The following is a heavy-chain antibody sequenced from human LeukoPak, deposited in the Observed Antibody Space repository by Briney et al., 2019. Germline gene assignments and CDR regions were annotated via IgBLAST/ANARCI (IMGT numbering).Heavy chain of an antibody. V-gene: IGHV4-39*07. CDR2: IYYSGST. CDR1: GGSISSSSYY. Sequence: SETLSLTCTVSGGSISSSSYYWGWIRQPPGKGLEWIGSIYYSGSTYYNPSLKSRVTISVDTSKNQFSLRLSSVTAADTAVYYCASCNKSFPPYWGQGTLVTVSS. CDR3: ASCNKSFPPY. D-gene: IGHD2/OR15-2a*01. J-gene: IGHJ4*02.